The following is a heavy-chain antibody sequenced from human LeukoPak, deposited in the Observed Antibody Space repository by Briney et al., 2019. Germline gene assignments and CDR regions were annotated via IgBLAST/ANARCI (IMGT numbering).Heavy chain of an antibody. CDR3: ARDALPLVPAAPGSI. CDR2: ISAYNGNT. V-gene: IGHV1-18*01. J-gene: IGHJ3*02. D-gene: IGHD2-2*01. Sequence: ASVKVSCKASGYTFTSYGISWVRQVPGQGLEWMGWISAYNGNTNYAQKLQGRVTMTTDTSTSTAYMELRSLRSDDTAVYYCARDALPLVPAAPGSIWGQGTMVTVSS. CDR1: GYTFTSYG.